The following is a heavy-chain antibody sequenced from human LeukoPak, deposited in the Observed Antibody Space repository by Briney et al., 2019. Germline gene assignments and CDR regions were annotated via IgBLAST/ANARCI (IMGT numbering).Heavy chain of an antibody. V-gene: IGHV1-69*06. Sequence: ASVKVSCKASGGTFSSYAISWVRQAPGQGLEWMGGIIPIFGTATYAQKFQGRVTITADKSTSTAYMELRSLRSDDTAVYYCARVKIAGDPPKYYYYYYMDVWGKGTTVTVSS. CDR2: IIPIFGTA. D-gene: IGHD3-16*01. CDR1: GGTFSSYA. CDR3: ARVKIAGDPPKYYYYYYMDV. J-gene: IGHJ6*03.